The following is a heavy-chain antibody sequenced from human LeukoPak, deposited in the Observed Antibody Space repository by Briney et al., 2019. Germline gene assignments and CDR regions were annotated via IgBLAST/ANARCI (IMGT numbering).Heavy chain of an antibody. V-gene: IGHV3-11*01. CDR3: ARELVGSIAAAGTIDY. J-gene: IGHJ4*02. Sequence: GSLRLSCAASGFTFSDYYMSWIRQAPGKGLEWVSYISSSGSTIYYADSVKGRFTISRDNAKNSLYLQMNSLRAEDTAVYYCARELVGSIAAAGTIDYWGQGTLVTVSS. D-gene: IGHD6-13*01. CDR1: GFTFSDYY. CDR2: ISSSGSTI.